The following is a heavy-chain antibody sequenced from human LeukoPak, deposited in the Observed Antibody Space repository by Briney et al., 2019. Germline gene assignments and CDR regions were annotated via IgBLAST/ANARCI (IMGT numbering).Heavy chain of an antibody. J-gene: IGHJ3*02. CDR1: GFTLSGSA. CDR3: SATSDAFDI. CDR2: ITGKGNNYAT. Sequence: PGGSLRLSCAASGFTLSGSAIHWVRQASGKGLEWVGRITGKGNNYATAYAASVTGRFTISRDDSKNMAYLQMSSLKSEDTAVYYCSATSDAFDIWGQGTMVTVSS. V-gene: IGHV3-73*01.